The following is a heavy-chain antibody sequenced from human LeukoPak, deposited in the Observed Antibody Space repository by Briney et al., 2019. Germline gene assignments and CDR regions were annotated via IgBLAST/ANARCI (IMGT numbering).Heavy chain of an antibody. D-gene: IGHD1-26*01. J-gene: IGHJ6*02. CDR1: GGSFSGYY. CDR2: INHSGST. Sequence: SETLSLTCAVYGGSFSGYYWSWIRQPPGKGLEWMGEINHSGSTNYNPSLKSRVTISVDTSKNQFSLKLSSVTAADTAVYYCAREVVGADYYYGMDVWGQGTTVTVSS. V-gene: IGHV4-34*01. CDR3: AREVVGADYYYGMDV.